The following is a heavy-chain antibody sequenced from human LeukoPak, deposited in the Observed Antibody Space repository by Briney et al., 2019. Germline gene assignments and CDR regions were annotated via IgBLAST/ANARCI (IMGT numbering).Heavy chain of an antibody. CDR2: ISGSGGST. J-gene: IGHJ4*02. CDR3: AKDIRYSGYDLFDY. CDR1: GFTVSSNY. D-gene: IGHD5-12*01. V-gene: IGHV3-23*01. Sequence: GGSLRLSCAASGFTVSSNYMTWVRQAPGKGLEWVSAISGSGGSTYYADSVKGRFTISRDNSKNTLYLQMNSLRAEDTAVYYCAKDIRYSGYDLFDYWGQGTLVTVSS.